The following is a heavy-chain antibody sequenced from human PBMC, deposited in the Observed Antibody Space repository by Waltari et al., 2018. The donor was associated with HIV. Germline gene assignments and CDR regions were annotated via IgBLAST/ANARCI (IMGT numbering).Heavy chain of an antibody. Sequence: QVQLQESGPGLVKPSETLSLTCAVFGCSISRGYYWGWIRQPPGKGLEWIGSLYHSGDPDYNPSLNSATSTSLDTANNHFSLKLSSVTAAGTAVYFCARAVLRYFYNWFDPWGQGTLFTVS. CDR2: LYHSGDP. J-gene: IGHJ5*02. V-gene: IGHV4-38-2*01. D-gene: IGHD3-9*01. CDR1: GCSISRGYY. CDR3: ARAVLRYFYNWFDP.